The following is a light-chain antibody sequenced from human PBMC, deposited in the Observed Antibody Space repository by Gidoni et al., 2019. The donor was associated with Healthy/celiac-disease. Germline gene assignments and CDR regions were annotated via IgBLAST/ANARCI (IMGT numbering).Light chain of an antibody. J-gene: IGLJ2*01. CDR2: GNS. CDR3: QSYDSSLSGSKV. V-gene: IGLV1-40*01. CDR1: SSNIWAVYE. Sequence: QSVLTQPPSVSGAPGQRVTISCTGSSSNIWAVYEVHWYQQLPGTAPKLPIYGNSNRPSGVPDRCSGSKSGTSASLAITGLQAEDEADYYCQSYDSSLSGSKVFGGGTKLTVL.